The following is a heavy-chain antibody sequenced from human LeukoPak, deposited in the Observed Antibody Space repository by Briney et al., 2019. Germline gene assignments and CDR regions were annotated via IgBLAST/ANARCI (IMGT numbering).Heavy chain of an antibody. CDR2: IYSGGST. J-gene: IGHJ6*02. D-gene: IGHD2-8*01. V-gene: IGHV3-53*01. Sequence: GGSLRLSCAASGFTVSSNHMTWVRQAPGKGLEWVSVIYSGGSTYYAESVKGRFTISRDNSKNTLYLQMNSLRAEDTAVYYCARDRLRMYGMDVWGQGTTVTVSS. CDR3: ARDRLRMYGMDV. CDR1: GFTVSSNH.